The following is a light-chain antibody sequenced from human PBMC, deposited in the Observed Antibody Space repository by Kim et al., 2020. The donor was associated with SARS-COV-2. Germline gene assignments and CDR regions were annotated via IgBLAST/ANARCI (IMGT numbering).Light chain of an antibody. Sequence: QSALTQPPSASGSPGQTVTISCTGTSSDVGSYEHVSWYQQYPGKAPKLMIYEVNKRPSGVPDRFSGSKSGNTASLTVSGLQAEDEADYYCSSYAGSANYVFGTGTKVTVL. CDR2: EVN. CDR3: SSYAGSANYV. V-gene: IGLV2-8*01. CDR1: SSDVGSYEH. J-gene: IGLJ1*01.